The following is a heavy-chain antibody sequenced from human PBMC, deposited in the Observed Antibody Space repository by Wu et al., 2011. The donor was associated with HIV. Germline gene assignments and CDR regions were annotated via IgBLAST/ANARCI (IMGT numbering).Heavy chain of an antibody. Sequence: SWVRYRPLDKDLSGWDGSALSNGDXNYAQKLQGRVTMTTDTSTSTAYMELRSLRSDDTAVYYCARALIMVYAMFDYWGQGTLVTVSS. V-gene: IGHV1-18*01. CDR3: ARALIMVYAMFDY. CDR2: SALSNGDX. D-gene: IGHD2-8*01. J-gene: IGHJ4*02.